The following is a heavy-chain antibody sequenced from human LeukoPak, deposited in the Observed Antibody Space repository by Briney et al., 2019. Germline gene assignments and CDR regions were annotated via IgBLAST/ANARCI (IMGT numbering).Heavy chain of an antibody. CDR1: GFTFSSYW. V-gene: IGHV3-74*01. J-gene: IGHJ5*02. CDR2: INSDGSST. CDR3: AREQFDP. Sequence: GGSLRLSCAASGFTFSSYWMHWVHQAPGMGLAWVSRINSDGSSTSYADSVKGRFTISRDNTKNTLYLQMNSLRVEDTAVYYCAREQFDPWGQGTLVTVSA.